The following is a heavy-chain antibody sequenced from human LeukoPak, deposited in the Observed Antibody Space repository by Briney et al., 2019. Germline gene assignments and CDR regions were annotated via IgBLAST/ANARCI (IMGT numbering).Heavy chain of an antibody. J-gene: IGHJ6*03. Sequence: ASVKVSCKASGYTFTNFDINWVRQATGQGLEWMGWMNPNSGNAGNAQKFQGRVTMTRNTSISTAYLELSSLRSDDTAVYYCARGVVVYYYYYYYMDVWGKGTTVTISS. V-gene: IGHV1-8*01. D-gene: IGHD2-15*01. CDR1: GYTFTNFD. CDR3: ARGVVVYYYYYYYMDV. CDR2: MNPNSGNA.